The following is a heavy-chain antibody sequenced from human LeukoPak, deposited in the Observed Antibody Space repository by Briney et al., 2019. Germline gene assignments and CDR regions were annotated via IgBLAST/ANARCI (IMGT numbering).Heavy chain of an antibody. D-gene: IGHD4-23*01. J-gene: IGHJ4*02. Sequence: SETLSLTCTVSGGSISNYYWSWIRQPPGKGLEWIGYIYYRGSTNYNPSLKSRVTISVDTSKNQFSLRLTSVTAADTAVYYCARVEYGGLDYWGQGTLVSVSS. CDR3: ARVEYGGLDY. V-gene: IGHV4-59*01. CDR2: IYYRGST. CDR1: GGSISNYY.